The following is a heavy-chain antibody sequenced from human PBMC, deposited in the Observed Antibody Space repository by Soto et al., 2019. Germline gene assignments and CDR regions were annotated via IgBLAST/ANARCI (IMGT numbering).Heavy chain of an antibody. V-gene: IGHV6-1*01. D-gene: IGHD3-22*01. CDR1: GDSVSSNSAA. CDR2: TYYRSKWYN. J-gene: IGHJ4*02. CDR3: AKNPGYYYDSTGYHFDY. Sequence: SQTLSLTCAISGDSVSSNSAAWNWIRQSPSRGLEWLGRTYYRSKWYNDYAVSVKSRITINPDTSKNQFSLQLNSVTPEDTAVYYCAKNPGYYYDSTGYHFDYWGQGTLVTV.